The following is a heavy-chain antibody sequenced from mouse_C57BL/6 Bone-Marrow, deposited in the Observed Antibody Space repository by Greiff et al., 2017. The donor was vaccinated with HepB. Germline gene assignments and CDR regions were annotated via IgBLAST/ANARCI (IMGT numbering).Heavy chain of an antibody. D-gene: IGHD4-1*01. CDR3: ARGQNWCYAMDY. Sequence: EVKLQESGPGMVKPSQSLSLTCTVTGYSITSGYDWHWIRHFPGNKLEWMGYISYSGSTNYNPSLKSRISITHDTSKNHFFLKLNSVTTEDTATYYCARGQNWCYAMDYWGQGTSVTVSS. CDR1: GYSITSGYD. CDR2: ISYSGST. J-gene: IGHJ4*01. V-gene: IGHV3-1*01.